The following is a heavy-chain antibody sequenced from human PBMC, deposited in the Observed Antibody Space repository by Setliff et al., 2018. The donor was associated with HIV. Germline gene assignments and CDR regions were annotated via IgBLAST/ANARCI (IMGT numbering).Heavy chain of an antibody. J-gene: IGHJ6*03. CDR3: TRRGADSYYPRPLDV. CDR1: GGSTDSGSYY. D-gene: IGHD3-10*01. CDR2: IFYSGST. V-gene: IGHV4-61*01. Sequence: PSETLSLTCTVSGGSTDSGSYYWNWIRLPPGKGLEWIGYIFYSGSTNYNPSLKSRVTISVDTSKNQFSLRLNSVTAADTAIYYCTRRGADSYYPRPLDVWGKGTTVTVS.